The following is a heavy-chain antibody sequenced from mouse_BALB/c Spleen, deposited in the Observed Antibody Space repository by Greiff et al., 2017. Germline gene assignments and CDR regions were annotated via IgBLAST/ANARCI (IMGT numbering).Heavy chain of an antibody. Sequence: QVQLQQPGAELVKPGASVKLSCKASGYTFTSYWMHWVKQRPGQGLEWIGEINPSNGRTNYNEKFKSKATLTVDKSSSTASMQLSSLTSEDSAVYYCARTGLGDEGAWFAYWGQGTLVTVSA. D-gene: IGHD3-3*01. CDR3: ARTGLGDEGAWFAY. V-gene: IGHV1S81*02. J-gene: IGHJ3*01. CDR2: INPSNGRT. CDR1: GYTFTSYW.